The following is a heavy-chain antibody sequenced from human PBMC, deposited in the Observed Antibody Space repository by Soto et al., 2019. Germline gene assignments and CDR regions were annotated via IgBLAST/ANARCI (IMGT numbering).Heavy chain of an antibody. CDR2: IYPGDSDT. CDR3: ARGGRYYDILTRRFDP. Sequence: PGESLKISCKGSGYSFTSYWIGWVRQMPGKGLEWMGIIYPGDSDTRYSPSFQGQVTISADKSISTAYLQWSSLKASDTAMYYCARGGRYYDILTRRFDPWGQGTLVTVSS. J-gene: IGHJ5*02. V-gene: IGHV5-51*01. D-gene: IGHD3-9*01. CDR1: GYSFTSYW.